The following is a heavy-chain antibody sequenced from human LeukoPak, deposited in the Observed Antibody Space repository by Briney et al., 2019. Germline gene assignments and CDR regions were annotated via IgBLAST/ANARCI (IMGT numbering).Heavy chain of an antibody. CDR1: GDSISSGDHY. V-gene: IGHV4-30-4*01. CDR2: IHFSGST. Sequence: PSETLSLTCTVSGDSISSGDHYWSWIRQPPGKGLEWIGYIHFSGSTYYNPSLKSRVIISVHVSKNLFSLSLNSLTAADSAVYYCARAPAGTNSWCYFDYWGQGTLVTVSS. CDR3: ARAPAGTNSWCYFDY. D-gene: IGHD6-19*01. J-gene: IGHJ4*02.